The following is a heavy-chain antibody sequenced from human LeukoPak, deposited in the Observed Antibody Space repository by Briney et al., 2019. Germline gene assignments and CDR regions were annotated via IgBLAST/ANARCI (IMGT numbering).Heavy chain of an antibody. CDR1: GGSISSYY. CDR3: ARHPTTYYYGSGSYYNERYYYYYMDV. V-gene: IGHV4-4*09. J-gene: IGHJ6*03. CDR2: IYTSGST. Sequence: SETLSLTCTVSGGSISSYYWSWIRQPPGKGLEWIGYIYTSGSTNYNPSLKSRVTISVDTSKNQFSLKLSSVTAADTAVYYCARHPTTYYYGSGSYYNERYYYYYMDVWGKGTTVTVSS. D-gene: IGHD3-10*01.